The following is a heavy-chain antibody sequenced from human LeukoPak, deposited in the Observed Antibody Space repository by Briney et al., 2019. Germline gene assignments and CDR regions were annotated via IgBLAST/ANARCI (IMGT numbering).Heavy chain of an antibody. Sequence: PSEILALTCNVPGGSISSYYWSLTRHHPSKDMGRPGNIYYSGNTNYKPTLNSRFPISVDTSKNQFSLRLSSVTAADTAVYYCARSYCGGGSCGAFDIWGQGTMVTVSS. D-gene: IGHD2-15*01. J-gene: IGHJ3*02. CDR3: ARSYCGGGSCGAFDI. CDR1: GGSISSYY. V-gene: IGHV4-59*01. CDR2: IYYSGNT.